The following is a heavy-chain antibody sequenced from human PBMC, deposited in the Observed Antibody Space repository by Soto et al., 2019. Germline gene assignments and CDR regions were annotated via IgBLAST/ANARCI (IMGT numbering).Heavy chain of an antibody. CDR2: VSASGSIT. CDR1: GFTFSSYD. V-gene: IGHV3-23*01. CDR3: ARDGVGFDY. J-gene: IGHJ4*02. Sequence: GSLRLSCAASGFTFSSYDMNWVRQAPGKGLEWVSGVSASGSITSYADSVKGRFTISRDNAKNTLYLQMNSLRAEDTAVYYCARDGVGFDYWGQGTLVTVSS. D-gene: IGHD3-10*01.